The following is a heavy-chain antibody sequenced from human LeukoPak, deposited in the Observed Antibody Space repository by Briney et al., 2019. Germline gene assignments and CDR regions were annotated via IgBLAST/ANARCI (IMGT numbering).Heavy chain of an antibody. D-gene: IGHD3-16*01. CDR2: IRYDGSNK. J-gene: IGHJ3*02. Sequence: GGSLRLSCAASGFTFSSYGMHWVRQAPGKGLEWVAFIRYDGSNKYYADSVKGRFTISRDNSKNTLYLQMNSLRAEDTAVYYCAKGGVSGAYSHIFDIWGQGTIVTVSS. V-gene: IGHV3-30*02. CDR1: GFTFSSYG. CDR3: AKGGVSGAYSHIFDI.